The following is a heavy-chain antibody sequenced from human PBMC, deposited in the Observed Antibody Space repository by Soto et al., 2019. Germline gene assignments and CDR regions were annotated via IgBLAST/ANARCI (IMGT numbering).Heavy chain of an antibody. V-gene: IGHV3-11*01. CDR1: GFTFSDYY. D-gene: IGHD3-3*01. CDR2: ISRSGSTI. CDR3: ARDENAYDFWSGYYTHWDFDY. J-gene: IGHJ4*02. Sequence: GGSLRLSCAASGFTFSDYYMSWIRQAPGKGLEWVSYISRSGSTIYYADSVKGRFTISRDNAKNSLYLQMNSLRAEDTAVYYCARDENAYDFWSGYYTHWDFDYWGQGTLVTVSS.